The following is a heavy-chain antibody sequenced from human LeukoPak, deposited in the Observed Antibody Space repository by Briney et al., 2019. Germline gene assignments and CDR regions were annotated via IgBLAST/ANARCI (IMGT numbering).Heavy chain of an antibody. CDR2: IWYDGSNK. Sequence: GGSLRLSCAASGLTFSDYGMHWVRQAPGKGLEWVAVIWYDGSNKYCSDSVKGRFTISRDNSKNTLYLQMNSLRAEDTAVYYCATTASRGPQSAEYFQYWGQGTLVTVSS. CDR1: GLTFSDYG. J-gene: IGHJ1*01. CDR3: ATTASRGPQSAEYFQY. V-gene: IGHV3-33*01.